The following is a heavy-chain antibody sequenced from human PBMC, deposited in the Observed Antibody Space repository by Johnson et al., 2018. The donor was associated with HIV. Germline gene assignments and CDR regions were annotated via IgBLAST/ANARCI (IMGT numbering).Heavy chain of an antibody. D-gene: IGHD6-13*01. CDR1: GITFSTYA. J-gene: IGHJ3*02. Sequence: VQLVESGGGLVQPGGSLRLSCAASGITFSTYAMSWVRQAPGKGLEWVSTIPAGGRNLYYGDSVKGRFTISRDTSKNTLYLQMNSLRAEDTAVFYCAREQELIGERAFDIWGQGTMVTVSS. CDR2: IPAGGRNL. V-gene: IGHV3-23*04. CDR3: AREQELIGERAFDI.